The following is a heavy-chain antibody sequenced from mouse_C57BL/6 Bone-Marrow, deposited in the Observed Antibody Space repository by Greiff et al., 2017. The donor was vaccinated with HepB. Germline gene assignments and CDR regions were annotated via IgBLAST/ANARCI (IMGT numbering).Heavy chain of an antibody. D-gene: IGHD3-2*02. CDR1: GFTFSSYG. Sequence: VQLKESGGDLVKPGGSLKLSCAASGFTFSSYGMSWVRQTPDKRLEWVATISSGGSYTYYPDSVKGRFTISRDNAKNTLYLQMSSLKSEDTDMYYCASPAAQVSFAYWGQGTLVTVSA. CDR2: ISSGGSYT. CDR3: ASPAAQVSFAY. J-gene: IGHJ3*01. V-gene: IGHV5-6*01.